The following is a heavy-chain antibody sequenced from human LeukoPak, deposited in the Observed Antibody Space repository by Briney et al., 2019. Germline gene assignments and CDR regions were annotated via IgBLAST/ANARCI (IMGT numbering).Heavy chain of an antibody. V-gene: IGHV3-23*01. J-gene: IGHJ5*02. D-gene: IGHD3-10*01. CDR3: AKGRGSGSYYIRWFDP. CDR1: GFTFSSYA. CDR2: ISGSGGST. Sequence: GGSLRLSCAASGFTFSSYAMSWVRHAPGKGLEWVSAISGSGGSTSYADSVEARFTISRDNSKNTLYLQMNSPRAEDTAVYYCAKGRGSGSYYIRWFDPWGQGTLVTVSS.